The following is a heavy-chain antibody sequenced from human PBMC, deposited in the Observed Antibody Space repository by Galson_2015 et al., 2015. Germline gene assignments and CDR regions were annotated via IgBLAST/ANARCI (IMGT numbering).Heavy chain of an antibody. Sequence: SETLSLTCAVYGGSFSGYYWSWIRQPPGKGLEWIGEINHSGSTNYNPSLKSRVTISVDTSKNQFSLKLSSVTAADTAVYYCTRGRRQEKSRRGYCSSTSCFYYFDYWGQGTLVTVSS. CDR2: INHSGST. V-gene: IGHV4-34*01. CDR3: TRGRRQEKSRRGYCSSTSCFYYFDY. CDR1: GGSFSGYY. D-gene: IGHD2-2*01. J-gene: IGHJ4*02.